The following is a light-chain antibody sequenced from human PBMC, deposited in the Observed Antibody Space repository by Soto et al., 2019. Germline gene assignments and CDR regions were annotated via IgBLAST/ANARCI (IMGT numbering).Light chain of an antibody. CDR1: QSVGSH. CDR3: QQYNNWPLT. J-gene: IGKJ4*01. V-gene: IGKV3-15*01. CDR2: GAS. Sequence: EIVMTQSPATLSVSPGERATLSCRASQSVGSHLAWCQQKPGQAPRLLIYGASTRATGIPARFSASGSGTECTLTISSLESEDFAVYYCQQYNNWPLTFGGGTKVEIK.